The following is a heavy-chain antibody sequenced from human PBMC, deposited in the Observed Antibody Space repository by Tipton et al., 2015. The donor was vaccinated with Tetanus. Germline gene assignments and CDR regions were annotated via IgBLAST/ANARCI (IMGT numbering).Heavy chain of an antibody. Sequence: TLSLTCTVSGGSIRGGTFYWGWIRQPPGKGLEWIGSIYESGDTYYIPSLKSRVTISVDMSKNQFSLNRNSMAAADTGVYYCARHQSGYFTPFDYWGQGNLVTVSS. D-gene: IGHD3-3*01. CDR1: GGSIRGGTFY. CDR2: IYESGDT. CDR3: ARHQSGYFTPFDY. J-gene: IGHJ4*02. V-gene: IGHV4-39*01.